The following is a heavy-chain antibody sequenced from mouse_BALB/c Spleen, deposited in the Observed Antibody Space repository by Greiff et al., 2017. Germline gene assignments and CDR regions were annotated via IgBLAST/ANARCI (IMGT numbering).Heavy chain of an antibody. D-gene: IGHD2-3*01. V-gene: IGHV1S81*02. Sequence: QVQLQQPGAELVKPGASVKLSCKASGYTFTSYWMHWVKQRPGQGLEWIGEINPSNGRTNYNEKFKSKATLTVDKSSSTAYMQLSSLTSEDSAVYYCAKGGYYVWYAMDYWGQGTSVTVSS. CDR3: AKGGYYVWYAMDY. J-gene: IGHJ4*01. CDR2: INPSNGRT. CDR1: GYTFTSYW.